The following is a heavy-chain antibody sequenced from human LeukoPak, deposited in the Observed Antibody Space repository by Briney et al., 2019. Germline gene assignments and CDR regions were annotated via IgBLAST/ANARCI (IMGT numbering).Heavy chain of an antibody. J-gene: IGHJ4*02. CDR1: GGSFSGYY. V-gene: IGHV4-30-2*01. D-gene: IGHD1-26*01. CDR3: ARDRGRSGSYLDY. Sequence: SETLSLTCAVYGGSFSGYYWSWIRQPPGKGLEWIGYIYHSGSTYYNPSLKSRVTISVDRSKNQFSLKLSSVTAADTAVYYCARDRGRSGSYLDYWGQGTLVTVSS. CDR2: IYHSGST.